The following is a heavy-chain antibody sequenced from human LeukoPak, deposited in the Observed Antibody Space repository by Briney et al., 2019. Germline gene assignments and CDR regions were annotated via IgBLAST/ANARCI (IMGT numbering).Heavy chain of an antibody. J-gene: IGHJ5*02. CDR2: IYHSGGT. D-gene: IGHD5-12*01. CDR1: GYSISSGYY. V-gene: IGHV4-38-2*02. CDR3: ARAEAVYSGYDT. Sequence: PSETLSLTCTVSGYSISSGYYWGWIRQPPGKGLEWIGSIYHSGGTYYNPSLKSRVTISVDTSKNQFSLKLSSVTAADTAIYYCARAEAVYSGYDTWGQGTLVTVSS.